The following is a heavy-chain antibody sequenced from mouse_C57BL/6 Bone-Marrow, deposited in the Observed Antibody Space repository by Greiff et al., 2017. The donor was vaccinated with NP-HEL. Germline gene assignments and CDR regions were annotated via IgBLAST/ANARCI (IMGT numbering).Heavy chain of an antibody. D-gene: IGHD2-5*01. J-gene: IGHJ3*01. CDR1: EYEFPSHY. CDR2: INSDGGST. V-gene: IGHV5-2*01. CDR3: ARHYSNYLFAY. Sequence: EVKLVESGGGLVQPGESLKLSCESTEYEFPSHYMSWVRQTPEKRLELVAAINSDGGSTYYPDTMERRFIISRDNTKKTLYLQMSSLRSEDTALYYCARHYSNYLFAYWGQGTLVTVSA.